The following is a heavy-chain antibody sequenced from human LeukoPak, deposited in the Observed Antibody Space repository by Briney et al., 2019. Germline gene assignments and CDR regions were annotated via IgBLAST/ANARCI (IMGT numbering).Heavy chain of an antibody. J-gene: IGHJ4*02. CDR3: AMSPINYYDSSGFDY. V-gene: IGHV1-2*02. CDR2: INPNSGGT. Sequence: SVKVSCKASGYTFTGFYMHWVRQAHGQWLEWNGWINPNSGGTNYGQKFAGRVTMTRGPSIRPAYREPSRVRSDDTAVYYCAMSPINYYDSSGFDYWGQGTLVTVSS. CDR1: GYTFTGFY. D-gene: IGHD3-22*01.